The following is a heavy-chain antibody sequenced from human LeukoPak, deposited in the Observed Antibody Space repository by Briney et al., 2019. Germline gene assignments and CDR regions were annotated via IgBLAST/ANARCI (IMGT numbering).Heavy chain of an antibody. D-gene: IGHD3-16*01. J-gene: IGHJ4*02. CDR3: ATPLRWPRPLDY. CDR1: GYTLTELS. CDR2: FDPEDGET. Sequence: ASVKVSCKVSGYTLTELSMHWVRQAPGKGLEWMGDFDPEDGETIYAQKFQGRVTMTEDTSTDTAYMELSSLRSEDTAVYYCATPLRWPRPLDYWGQGTLVTVSS. V-gene: IGHV1-24*01.